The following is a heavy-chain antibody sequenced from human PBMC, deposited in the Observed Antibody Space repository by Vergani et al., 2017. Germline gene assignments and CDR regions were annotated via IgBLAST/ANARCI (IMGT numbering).Heavy chain of an antibody. CDR1: GFTLSSHA. J-gene: IGHJ6*03. V-gene: IGHV3-33*01. D-gene: IGHD2-8*01. CDR2: IWYDGSKE. Sequence: QVQLEESGGGVVQPGRSLRLSCAGSGFTLSSHAMHWVRQALGKGLEWVAFIWYDGSKEYSADSVKGRFTISRDNSKNTLYLQMNNLRAADTAVYYCARSGYCAHGVCYMTYYYYMDVWGKGTAVTVSS. CDR3: ARSGYCAHGVCYMTYYYYMDV.